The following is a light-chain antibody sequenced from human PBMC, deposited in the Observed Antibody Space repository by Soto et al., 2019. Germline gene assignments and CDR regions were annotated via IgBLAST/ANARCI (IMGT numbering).Light chain of an antibody. CDR1: QGISSY. CDR2: AAS. V-gene: IGKV1-9*01. Sequence: DIQLTQSPSFLSASVGDRVTITCRASQGISSYLAWYQQKPGKAPKLLIYAASTLQSGVPSTFSGSGSGTEFTLTISSLQPEDFATYYWQQLNSYPLTFGGGTKVEIK. J-gene: IGKJ4*01. CDR3: QQLNSYPLT.